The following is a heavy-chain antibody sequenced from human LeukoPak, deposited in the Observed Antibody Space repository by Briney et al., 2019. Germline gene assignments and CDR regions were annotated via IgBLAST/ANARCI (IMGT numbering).Heavy chain of an antibody. Sequence: GGSLRLSCAASGFTFSSYGMSWVRQAPGKGLEWVSAISGSGGSTYYADSVKGRFTISRDNAKNSLYLQMNSLRAEDTAVYYCARDLSHYYYYMDVWGKGTTVTVSS. V-gene: IGHV3-23*01. CDR1: GFTFSSYG. D-gene: IGHD5/OR15-5a*01. CDR2: ISGSGGST. CDR3: ARDLSHYYYYMDV. J-gene: IGHJ6*03.